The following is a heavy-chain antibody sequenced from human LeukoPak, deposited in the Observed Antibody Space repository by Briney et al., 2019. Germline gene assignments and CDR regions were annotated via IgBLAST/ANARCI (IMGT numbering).Heavy chain of an antibody. CDR3: ARGLSDIVVVPAANTGLMRTKYYYGMDV. CDR2: ISGSGGST. J-gene: IGHJ6*02. D-gene: IGHD2-2*01. Sequence: GGSLRLSCAASGFTFSSYAMSWVGQAPGKGLEWVSAISGSGGSTYYADSVKGRFTISRDNSKNTLYLQMNSLRAEDTAVYYCARGLSDIVVVPAANTGLMRTKYYYGMDVWGQGTTVTVSS. V-gene: IGHV3-23*01. CDR1: GFTFSSYA.